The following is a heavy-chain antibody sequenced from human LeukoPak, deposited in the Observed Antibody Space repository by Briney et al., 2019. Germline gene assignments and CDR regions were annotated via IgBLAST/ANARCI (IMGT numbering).Heavy chain of an antibody. CDR1: GGSFSGYY. CDR3: ARGLSAVVY. J-gene: IGHJ4*02. CDR2: INHSGST. V-gene: IGHV4-34*01. Sequence: SETLSLTCAVYGGSFSGYYWSWIRQLPGKGLEWIGEINHSGSTNYNPSLKSRVTISVDTSKKQFSLKLSSVTAADTAVYYRARGLSAVVYWGQGTLVTVSS. D-gene: IGHD3-16*02.